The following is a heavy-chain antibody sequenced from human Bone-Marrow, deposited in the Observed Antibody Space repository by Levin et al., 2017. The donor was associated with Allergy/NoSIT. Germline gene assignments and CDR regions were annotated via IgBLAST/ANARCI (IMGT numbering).Heavy chain of an antibody. CDR1: GDSVSSNSAA. CDR2: TYYRSKWYN. CDR3: AREIEAGWDY. Sequence: ASETLSLTCAISGDSVSSNSAAWNWIRQSPSRGLEWLGRTYYRSKWYNEYALSVKSRITINADTSKNQFSLQLNFVTPEDTAVYYCAREIEAGWDYWGQGTLVTVSS. V-gene: IGHV6-1*01. J-gene: IGHJ4*02. D-gene: IGHD6-19*01.